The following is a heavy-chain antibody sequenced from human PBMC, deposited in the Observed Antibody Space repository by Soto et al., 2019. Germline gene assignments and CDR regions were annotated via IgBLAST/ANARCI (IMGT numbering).Heavy chain of an antibody. D-gene: IGHD4-17*01. CDR3: ARGDSTVSSVFDY. J-gene: IGHJ4*02. Sequence: SETLSLTCNVSGGSISTYYWSWIRQPAGKGLEWIGRIDTSGNINYNPSLKSRVTMSVDTSKKQFSLKLTSVTAADTAVYYCARGDSTVSSVFDYWGQGRLVTVSS. V-gene: IGHV4-4*07. CDR2: IDTSGNI. CDR1: GGSISTYY.